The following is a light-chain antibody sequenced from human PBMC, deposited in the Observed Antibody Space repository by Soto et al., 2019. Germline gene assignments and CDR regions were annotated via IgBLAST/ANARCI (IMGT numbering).Light chain of an antibody. CDR3: CSYTTTATWV. J-gene: IGLJ7*01. CDR2: EGS. V-gene: IGLV2-23*01. CDR1: SSDVGSYNL. Sequence: QSVLTQPVSVSGSPGQSITISCTGTSSDVGSYNLVSWYQHHPGKAPKLMIYEGSKRPSGVSIRFSGSKSGNTASLTISGLESEDDADYYCCSYTTTATWVFGGGTQLTV.